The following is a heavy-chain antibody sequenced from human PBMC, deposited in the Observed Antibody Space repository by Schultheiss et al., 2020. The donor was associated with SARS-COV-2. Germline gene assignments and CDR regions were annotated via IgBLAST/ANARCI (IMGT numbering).Heavy chain of an antibody. CDR1: GGSFSGYY. CDR2: INHSGST. CDR3: ARARVTTYSYWYFDL. D-gene: IGHD4-17*01. Sequence: SETLSLTCAVYGGSFSGYYWSWIRQPPGKGLEWIGEINHSGSTNYNPSLKSRVTISVDKSKNQFSLKLSSVTAADTAVYYCARARVTTYSYWYFDLWGRGTLVTVSS. J-gene: IGHJ2*01. V-gene: IGHV4-34*01.